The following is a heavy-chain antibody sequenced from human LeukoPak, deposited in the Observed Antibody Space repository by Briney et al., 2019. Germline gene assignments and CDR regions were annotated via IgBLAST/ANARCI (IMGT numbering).Heavy chain of an antibody. Sequence: ASVKVSCKASGYTFTSYGISWVRQAPGQGLEWMGWISAYNGNTNYAQKLQGRVTMTTDTSISTAYLDLSRLRSDDTAVYYCVRPYYNDSTGYYTYDAFDIWGQGTMVTVSS. CDR1: GYTFTSYG. CDR3: VRPYYNDSTGYYTYDAFDI. V-gene: IGHV1-18*01. J-gene: IGHJ3*02. D-gene: IGHD3-22*01. CDR2: ISAYNGNT.